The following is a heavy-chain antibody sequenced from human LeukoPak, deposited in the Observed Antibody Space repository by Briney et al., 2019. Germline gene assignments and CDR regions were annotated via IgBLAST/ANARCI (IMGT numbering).Heavy chain of an antibody. CDR3: ARGRRITMVRGVIPPDFDI. CDR1: GGSFSGYY. D-gene: IGHD3-10*01. V-gene: IGHV4-34*01. J-gene: IGHJ3*02. Sequence: SETLSLTCAVYGGSFSGYYWSWIRQPPGKGLEWIGEINHSGSTNYNPSLKSRVTISVDTSKNQFSLKLSSVTAADTAVYYCARGRRITMVRGVIPPDFDIWGQGTMVTVSS. CDR2: INHSGST.